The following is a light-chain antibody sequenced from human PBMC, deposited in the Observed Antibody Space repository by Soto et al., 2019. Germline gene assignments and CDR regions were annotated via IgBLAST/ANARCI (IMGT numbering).Light chain of an antibody. V-gene: IGKV3D-15*01. Sequence: EIVMTQSPATLCVSPGERATLSCRSSQSVGSNLAWYQQKPGQAPRLLIYGASTRATGTPARFSGSGSGTDFNLTISSLQSEDFAVYYCQQYNNWPPITFGQGTRLEIK. CDR2: GAS. CDR1: QSVGSN. CDR3: QQYNNWPPIT. J-gene: IGKJ5*01.